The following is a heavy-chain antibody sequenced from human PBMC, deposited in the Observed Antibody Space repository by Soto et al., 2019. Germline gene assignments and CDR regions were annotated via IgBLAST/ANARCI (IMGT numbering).Heavy chain of an antibody. CDR2: ISYDGSNK. V-gene: IGHV3-30-3*01. D-gene: IGHD6-13*01. J-gene: IGHJ4*02. CDR1: GYTLTELS. Sequence: SVKVSCKVSGYTLTELSMHWVRQAPGKGLEWVAVISYDGSNKYYADSVRGRFTISRDNSKNTLYLQMNSLRAEDTAVYYCARVHIAAAHYFDYWGQGTLVTVSS. CDR3: ARVHIAAAHYFDY.